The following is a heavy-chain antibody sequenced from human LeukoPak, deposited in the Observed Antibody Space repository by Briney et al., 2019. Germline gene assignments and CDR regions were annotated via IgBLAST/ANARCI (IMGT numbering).Heavy chain of an antibody. D-gene: IGHD3-10*01. Sequence: SETLSLTYTVSGGSISSYYWSWIRQPPGKGLEWIGYIYYSGSTNYNPSLKSRVTISVDTSKNQFSLKLSSVAAADTAVYYCARHSTRYGSGSYFDYWGQGTLVTVSS. CDR2: IYYSGST. CDR1: GGSISSYY. J-gene: IGHJ4*02. V-gene: IGHV4-59*08. CDR3: ARHSTRYGSGSYFDY.